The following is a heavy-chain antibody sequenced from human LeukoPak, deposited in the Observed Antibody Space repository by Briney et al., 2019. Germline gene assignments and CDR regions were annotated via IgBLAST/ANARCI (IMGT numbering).Heavy chain of an antibody. V-gene: IGHV4-34*01. CDR2: INHSGST. Sequence: SETLSLTCAVYGGSFSGYYWSWIRQPPGKELEWIGEINHSGSTNYNPSLKSRVTISVDTSKNQFSLKLSSVTAADTAVYYCARCVSGQCAAAEYRGQGTLVTVSS. CDR1: GGSFSGYY. D-gene: IGHD2-15*01. J-gene: IGHJ4*02. CDR3: ARCVSGQCAAAEY.